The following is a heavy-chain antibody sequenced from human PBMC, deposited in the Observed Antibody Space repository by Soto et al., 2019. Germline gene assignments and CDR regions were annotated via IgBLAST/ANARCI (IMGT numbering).Heavy chain of an antibody. Sequence: VSVKVSCKVSGYTLTELSMHWVRQAPGKGLEWMGGFDPEDGETIYAQKFQGRVTMTEDTSTDTAYMELSSLRSEDTAVYYCATSGPYNWNNDGFAFDIWGQGTMVTVSS. J-gene: IGHJ3*02. CDR2: FDPEDGET. V-gene: IGHV1-24*01. CDR3: ATSGPYNWNNDGFAFDI. CDR1: GYTLTELS. D-gene: IGHD1-20*01.